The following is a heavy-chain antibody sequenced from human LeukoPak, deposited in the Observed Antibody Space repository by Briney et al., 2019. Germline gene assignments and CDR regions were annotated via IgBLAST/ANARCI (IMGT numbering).Heavy chain of an antibody. D-gene: IGHD3-22*01. CDR1: GGSITNYY. CDR2: IYYSGTT. J-gene: IGHJ4*02. Sequence: SETLSLTCTVSGGSITNYYWSWIRQPPGKGLEWIGYIYYSGTTNYNPSLKSRVTISVDTSKNQFSLKVNSVTAADTAVYYCARGIRSAYWYFDYWGQGTLVTVSS. V-gene: IGHV4-59*01. CDR3: ARGIRSAYWYFDY.